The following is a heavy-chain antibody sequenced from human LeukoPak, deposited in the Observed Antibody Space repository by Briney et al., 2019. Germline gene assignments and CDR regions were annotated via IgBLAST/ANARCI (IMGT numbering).Heavy chain of an antibody. D-gene: IGHD6-13*01. Sequence: SVKVSCKASGGTFSSYAISWLRQAPEQGLEWMGGIIPIFGTANYAQKFQGRVTITTDESTSTAYMELSSLRSEDTAVYYCASSYSSSWPNFDYWGQGTLVTVSS. CDR1: GGTFSSYA. J-gene: IGHJ4*02. CDR2: IIPIFGTA. CDR3: ASSYSSSWPNFDY. V-gene: IGHV1-69*05.